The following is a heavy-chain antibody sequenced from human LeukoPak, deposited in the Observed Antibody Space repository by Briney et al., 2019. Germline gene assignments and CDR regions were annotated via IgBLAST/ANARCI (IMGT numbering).Heavy chain of an antibody. J-gene: IGHJ4*02. CDR3: ARSYYSGSYNY. D-gene: IGHD1-26*01. CDR1: GESFRAYY. Sequence: SETLSLTCAVYGESFRAYYWTWLRQPPGKGLEWIGEISHSGSTNYNPSLKSRVTISVDASKNQFSLKLSSVTAADTAVYYCARSYYSGSYNYWGQGTLVTVSS. CDR2: ISHSGST. V-gene: IGHV4-34*01.